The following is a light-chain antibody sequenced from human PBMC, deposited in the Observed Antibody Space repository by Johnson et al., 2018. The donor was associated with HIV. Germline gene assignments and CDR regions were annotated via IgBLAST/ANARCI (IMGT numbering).Light chain of an antibody. V-gene: IGLV1-51*02. Sequence: QPVLTQPPSVSAAPGQKVTISCSGSSSNIGNNYVSWYQQIPGTAPKLLIYENNKCRPGIPDRFSGSKSGTSATRDITRLQTGDESDYYCGAWACTLRVFCGFGTGTMVTFL. J-gene: IGLJ1*01. CDR1: SSNIGNNY. CDR2: ENN. CDR3: GAWACTLRVFCG.